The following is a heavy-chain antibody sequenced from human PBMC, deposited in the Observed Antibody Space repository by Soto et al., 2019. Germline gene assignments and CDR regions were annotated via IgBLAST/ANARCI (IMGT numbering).Heavy chain of an antibody. V-gene: IGHV2-5*02. CDR2: IYWDDDK. Sequence: QITLKESGPTLVKPTQTLTLTCTFSGFSLSTSGVGVGWIRQPPGKALEWLALIYWDDDKRYSPALKSRLTITKDTPKNQVVLTMPNMDPVDTATYYCAHQTYGDYSVHYWGQGTLVTVSS. J-gene: IGHJ4*02. CDR3: AHQTYGDYSVHY. D-gene: IGHD4-17*01. CDR1: GFSLSTSGVG.